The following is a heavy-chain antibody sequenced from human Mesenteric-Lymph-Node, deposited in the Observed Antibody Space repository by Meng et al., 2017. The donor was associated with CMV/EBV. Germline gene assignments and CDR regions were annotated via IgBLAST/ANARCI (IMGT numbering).Heavy chain of an antibody. V-gene: IGHV3-23*03. CDR3: ARGHGVDYYYYGMDV. D-gene: IGHD4-17*01. CDR2: IYSGDSST. J-gene: IGHJ6*02. CDR1: GFTFSNYA. Sequence: GESLKISCAASGFTFSNYAMSWVRQAPGKGLEWVSVIYSGDSSTYYTDSVKGRFTISRDNAKNSLYLQMNSLRAEDTALYYCARGHGVDYYYYGMDVWGQGTTVTVSS.